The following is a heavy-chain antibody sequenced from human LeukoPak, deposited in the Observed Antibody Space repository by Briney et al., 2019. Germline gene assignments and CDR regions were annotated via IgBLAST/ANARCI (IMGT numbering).Heavy chain of an antibody. V-gene: IGHV1-69*13. CDR2: IIPIFGTA. CDR1: GGTFSSYA. Sequence: SVKVSCKASGGTFSSYAISWLRQAPGQGLEWMGGIIPIFGTANYAQKFQGRVTITADESTSTAYMELSSLRSEDTAVYYCARDTQQWRGRRLASDAFDIWGQGTMVTVSS. CDR3: ARDTQQWRGRRLASDAFDI. J-gene: IGHJ3*02. D-gene: IGHD6-19*01.